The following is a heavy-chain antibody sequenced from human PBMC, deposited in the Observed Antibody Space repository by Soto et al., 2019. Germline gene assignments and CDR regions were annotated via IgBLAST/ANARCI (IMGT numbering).Heavy chain of an antibody. CDR3: ARGMARPGDVYYYYYYMDV. V-gene: IGHV4-34*01. CDR1: GGSFSGYY. CDR2: INHSGST. J-gene: IGHJ6*03. D-gene: IGHD7-27*01. Sequence: SETLSLTCAVYGGSFSGYYWSWIRQPPGKGLEWIGEINHSGSTNYNPSLKSRVTISVDTSKNQFSLKLSSVTAADTAVYYCARGMARPGDVYYYYYYMDVWGKGTTVTVSS.